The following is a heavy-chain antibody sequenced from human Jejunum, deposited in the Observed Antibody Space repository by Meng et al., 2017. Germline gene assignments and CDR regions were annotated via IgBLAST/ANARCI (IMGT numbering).Heavy chain of an antibody. V-gene: IGHV2-5*02. Sequence: SGPTLVKPTQTLTLTCTFSGFSLSTHGVGVGWIRQPPGKALEWLAFIYWDDDKRYNTSVKNRLLITKDTSKNLVVLTMTNMGPADTGTYFCAHRQDGRDWDTGNFDYWGQGTLVTVSS. CDR3: AHRQDGRDWDTGNFDY. CDR1: GFSLSTHGVG. D-gene: IGHD2-21*01. CDR2: IYWDDDK. J-gene: IGHJ4*02.